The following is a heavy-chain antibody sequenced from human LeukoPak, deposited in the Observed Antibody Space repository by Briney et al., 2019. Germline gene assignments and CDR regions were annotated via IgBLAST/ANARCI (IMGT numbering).Heavy chain of an antibody. Sequence: NPSKTLSLTCTVSGGSISSSSYYWGWIRQPPGKGLEWIGSIYYSGSTYYNPSLTSRVTISVDTSKNQFSLKLSSVTAADTAVYYCASVTFGGVIAPFDYWGQGTLVTVSS. J-gene: IGHJ4*02. CDR3: ASVTFGGVIAPFDY. CDR1: GGSISSSSYY. D-gene: IGHD3-16*02. CDR2: IYYSGST. V-gene: IGHV4-39*01.